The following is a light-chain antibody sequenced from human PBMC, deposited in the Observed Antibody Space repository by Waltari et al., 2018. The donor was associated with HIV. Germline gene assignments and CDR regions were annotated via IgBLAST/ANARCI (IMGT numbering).Light chain of an antibody. CDR1: SSDVGRFDH. Sequence: QSALTQPRSVSGSPGQSVTISCSGCSSDVGRFDHVSWYQRHPDRAPKLLVYAVGGRPSGVPGLFAGCKASNTASMTISGLEAEDEADYCCCSDRGNYYWIFGGGTKVTVL. CDR2: AVG. CDR3: CSDRGNYYWI. J-gene: IGLJ3*02. V-gene: IGLV2-11*01.